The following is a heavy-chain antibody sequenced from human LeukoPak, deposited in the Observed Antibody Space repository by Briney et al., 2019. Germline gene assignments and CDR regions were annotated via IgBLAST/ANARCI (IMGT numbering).Heavy chain of an antibody. D-gene: IGHD4-23*01. V-gene: IGHV3-74*01. Sequence: PGGSLRLSCAVSGFTFSSYWMHWVRQAPGKGLVWVSRIDRDGSRINYVDSVKGRFTISRDNGKNTLFLQMNSLRAEDAAVYYCVRGNDYGGPHYWGQGTLVTVSS. J-gene: IGHJ4*02. CDR1: GFTFSSYW. CDR2: IDRDGSRI. CDR3: VRGNDYGGPHY.